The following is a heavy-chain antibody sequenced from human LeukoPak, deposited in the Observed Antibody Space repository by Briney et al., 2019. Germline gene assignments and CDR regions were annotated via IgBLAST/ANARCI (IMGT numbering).Heavy chain of an antibody. CDR3: ARVHGDYLFDY. J-gene: IGHJ4*02. D-gene: IGHD4-17*01. Sequence: ASVKVSCKASGYTFTSYDINWVRQATGQRLEWMGWINAGNGNTKYSQEFQGRVTITRDTSASTAYMELSSLRSEDMAVYYCARVHGDYLFDYWGQGTLVTVSS. CDR2: INAGNGNT. V-gene: IGHV1-3*03. CDR1: GYTFTSYD.